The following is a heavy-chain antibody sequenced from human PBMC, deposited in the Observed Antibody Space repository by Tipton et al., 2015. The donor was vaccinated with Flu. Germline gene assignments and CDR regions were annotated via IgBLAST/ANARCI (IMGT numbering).Heavy chain of an antibody. V-gene: IGHV3-11*01. J-gene: IGHJ6*02. D-gene: IGHD1-26*01. CDR3: ASSMGGATDPYYYYGMDV. Sequence: SLRLSCAASGFTFSDYYMSWIRQAPGKGLEWVSYISSSGSTIYYADSVKGRFTISRDNAKNSLYLQMNSLRAEDTAVYYCASSMGGATDPYYYYGMDVWGQGTTVTVSS. CDR2: ISSSGSTI. CDR1: GFTFSDYY.